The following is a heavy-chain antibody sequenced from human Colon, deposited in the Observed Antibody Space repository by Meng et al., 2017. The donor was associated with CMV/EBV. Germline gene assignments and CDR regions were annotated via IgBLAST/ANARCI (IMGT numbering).Heavy chain of an antibody. Sequence: ASVKVSCKASGYTLISYYIHWVRQAPGQGLEWMGTINPSDGGTSHAQKFQGRVTLTRDTSTSTVCMELSSLRSEDTAMYYCARGYCSGGQCPLDPWGQGTLVTVSS. V-gene: IGHV1-46*01. CDR3: ARGYCSGGQCPLDP. CDR2: INPSDGGT. J-gene: IGHJ5*02. D-gene: IGHD2-15*01. CDR1: GYTLISYY.